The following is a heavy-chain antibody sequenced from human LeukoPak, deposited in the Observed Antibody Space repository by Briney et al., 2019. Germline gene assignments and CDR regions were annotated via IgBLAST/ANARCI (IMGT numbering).Heavy chain of an antibody. CDR1: GDSVSGNTAA. D-gene: IGHD3-10*01. CDR3: ARERFGELLFHNWFDP. Sequence: SQTLSLTCALSGDSVSGNTAAWSWIRQSPTSGLEWLGRTYYRAKRNNDYAVSEKSRITINPDTSKNQFSLQLNSVTPEDTAVYYCARERFGELLFHNWFDPWGQGTLVTVSS. CDR2: TYYRAKRNN. V-gene: IGHV6-1*01. J-gene: IGHJ5*02.